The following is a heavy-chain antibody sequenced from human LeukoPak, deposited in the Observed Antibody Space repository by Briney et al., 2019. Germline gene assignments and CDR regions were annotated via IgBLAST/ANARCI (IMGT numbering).Heavy chain of an antibody. CDR2: IKQDGSGK. D-gene: IGHD2-15*01. CDR3: AREEDCSGGSCYDY. CDR1: GFTFSSYS. V-gene: IGHV3-7*01. J-gene: IGHJ4*02. Sequence: TGGSLRLSCAASGFTFSSYSMNWVRQAPGKGLEWVANIKQDGSGKYYVDSVKGRFTISRDNAKNSLYLQMNSLRAEDTAVYYCAREEDCSGGSCYDYWGQGTLVTVSS.